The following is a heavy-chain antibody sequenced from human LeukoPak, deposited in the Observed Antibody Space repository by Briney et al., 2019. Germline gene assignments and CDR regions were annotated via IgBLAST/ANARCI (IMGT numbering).Heavy chain of an antibody. V-gene: IGHV3-48*01. CDR3: ATHRGYSYGTAEDFDY. CDR2: ISSSSNII. D-gene: IGHD5-18*01. J-gene: IGHJ4*02. Sequence: GGSLRLSCAASGFTFSNYNMDWVRQPPGKGLQWVSYISSSSNIIYYADSVKGRFTISRDNAKNSLFLQMNSLRAEDTALYYCATHRGYSYGTAEDFDYWGQGTLVTVSS. CDR1: GFTFSNYN.